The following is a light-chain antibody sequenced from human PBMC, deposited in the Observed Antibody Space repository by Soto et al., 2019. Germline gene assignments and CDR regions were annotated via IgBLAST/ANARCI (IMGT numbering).Light chain of an antibody. CDR2: DAS. Sequence: DIQMTQSPSSLSASVGDRVTISCPASHDISIYLTWYQQNPGEAPKVLIYDASTLETGVPARVSGSGSGTYFPFTISSLQPEDIATYHCQQYENLPYTFGQGTKREIK. CDR1: HDISIY. CDR3: QQYENLPYT. V-gene: IGKV1-33*01. J-gene: IGKJ2*01.